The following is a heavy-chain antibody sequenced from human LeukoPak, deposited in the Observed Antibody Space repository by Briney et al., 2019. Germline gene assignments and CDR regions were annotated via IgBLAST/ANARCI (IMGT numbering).Heavy chain of an antibody. J-gene: IGHJ4*02. CDR2: INPNSGGT. V-gene: IGHV1-2*02. CDR1: GYTFTGYF. D-gene: IGHD6-13*01. Sequence: ASVKVSCKASGYTFTGYFLHWVRRAPGQGFAWMGWINPNSGGTYYTQRFQGRVTMTRDTSISTAYMELSSLRSDDTAVYYCARAQSLTATAGTFANSWGQGTLVTVSS. CDR3: ARAQSLTATAGTFANS.